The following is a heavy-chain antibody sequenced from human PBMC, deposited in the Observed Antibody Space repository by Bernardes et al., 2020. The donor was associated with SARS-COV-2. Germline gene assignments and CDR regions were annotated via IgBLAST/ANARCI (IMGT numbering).Heavy chain of an antibody. CDR3: ARDARHYYNSGSYYWGY. Sequence: GGSLRLSCVASGFTVSGDYMSWVRQAPGKGPEWISIIFSSGSTYYADSVKGRFTISRDNSKNTLYHHMNSLRADDTAVYYCARDARHYYNSGSYYWGYWGQGTLVTVSS. V-gene: IGHV3-66*03. D-gene: IGHD3-10*01. J-gene: IGHJ4*02. CDR2: IFSSGST. CDR1: GFTVSGDY.